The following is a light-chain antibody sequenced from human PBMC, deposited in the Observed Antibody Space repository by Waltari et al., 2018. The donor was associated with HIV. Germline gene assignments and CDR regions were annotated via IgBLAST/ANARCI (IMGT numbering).Light chain of an antibody. CDR1: SSNTGTNS. CDR3: GTWDSSLSAGV. CDR2: DNN. Sequence: QSVLTQPPSVSAAPGQTVTTSCSGSSSNTGTNSVTWYQQLPGTAPKLLIYDNNKRPSGIPDRFSGSKSGTSATLGITGLQTGDEADYYCGTWDSSLSAGVFGGGTKLTVL. V-gene: IGLV1-51*01. J-gene: IGLJ2*01.